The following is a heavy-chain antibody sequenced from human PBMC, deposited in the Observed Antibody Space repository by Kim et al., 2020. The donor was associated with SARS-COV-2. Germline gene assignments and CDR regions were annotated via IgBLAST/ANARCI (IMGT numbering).Heavy chain of an antibody. Sequence: SETLSLTCTVSGGSISSGGYYWSWIRQHPGKGLEWIGYIYYSGSTYYNPSLKSRVTISVDTSKNQFSLKLSSVTAADTAVYYCARVKGVLGKLDYWGQGTLVTVSS. CDR2: IYYSGST. D-gene: IGHD7-27*01. CDR3: ARVKGVLGKLDY. J-gene: IGHJ4*02. CDR1: GGSISSGGYY. V-gene: IGHV4-31*03.